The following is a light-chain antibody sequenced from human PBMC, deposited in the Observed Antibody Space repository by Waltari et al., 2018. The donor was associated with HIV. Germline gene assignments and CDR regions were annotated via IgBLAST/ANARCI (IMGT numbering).Light chain of an antibody. CDR3: AAWDDSLNGYV. CDR1: SSNIGRNT. CDR2: SDN. V-gene: IGLV1-44*01. Sequence: QSVLTQPPSASGTPGQRVTISCSGSSSNIGRNTVNWYQQLPGTAPKRLIYSDNQRPSGVPDRFSGSKSDTSASLAISGLQSEDEADYYCAAWDDSLNGYVFGTGTKVTVL. J-gene: IGLJ1*01.